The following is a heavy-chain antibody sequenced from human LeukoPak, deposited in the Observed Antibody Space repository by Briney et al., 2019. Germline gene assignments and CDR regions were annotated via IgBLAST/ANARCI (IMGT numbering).Heavy chain of an antibody. D-gene: IGHD3-10*01. V-gene: IGHV1-18*01. CDR2: ISAYNGNT. CDR1: GYTFTSYG. CDR3: ARVTMVRGVIIGNDDY. J-gene: IGHJ4*02. Sequence: ASVKVSCKASGYTFTSYGISWVRQAPGQGLEWMGWISAYNGNTNHAQKLQGRVTMTTDTSTSTAYMELRSLRSDDTAVYYCARVTMVRGVIIGNDDYWGQGTLVTVSS.